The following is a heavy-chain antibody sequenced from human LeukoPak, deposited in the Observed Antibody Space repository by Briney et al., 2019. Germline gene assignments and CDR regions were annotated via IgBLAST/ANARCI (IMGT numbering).Heavy chain of an antibody. CDR2: INPNSGGT. CDR3: ARWEFRYYYGMDV. V-gene: IGHV1-2*02. J-gene: IGHJ6*02. Sequence: ASVKVSCKASGYTFTGYYMHWVRQAPGQGLEWMGWINPNSGGTNYAQKFQGRVTMTRDTSISTAYMELSRLRSGDTAVYYCARWEFRYYYGMDVWGQGTTVTVSS. CDR1: GYTFTGYY. D-gene: IGHD1-26*01.